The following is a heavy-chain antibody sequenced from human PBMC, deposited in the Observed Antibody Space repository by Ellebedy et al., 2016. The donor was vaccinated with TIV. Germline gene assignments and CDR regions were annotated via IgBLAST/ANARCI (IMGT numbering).Heavy chain of an antibody. CDR3: AREGGDGYKLDY. CDR1: GYTFTGYY. CDR2: IHPNSGGT. Sequence: AASVKVSCKASGYTFTGYYMHGARQAPGQGLEWMGCIHPNSGGTKYAQKFQGRVNLTRDTRDTSISTAYMELGSLRSDDTSVYYCAREGGDGYKLDYWGQGTLVTVSS. V-gene: IGHV1-2*02. J-gene: IGHJ4*02. D-gene: IGHD5-24*01.